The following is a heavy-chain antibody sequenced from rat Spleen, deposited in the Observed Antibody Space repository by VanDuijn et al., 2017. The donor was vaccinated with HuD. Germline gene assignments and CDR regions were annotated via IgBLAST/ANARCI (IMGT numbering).Heavy chain of an antibody. CDR3: ARQGTRWYYFDY. V-gene: IGHV5-29*01. CDR1: GFSFSNYW. J-gene: IGHJ2*01. Sequence: EVQLVETGGDLVQPGGSLKLSCVASGFSFSNYWMYWVRQAPTKGLEWVASISYDNFSTYYRDSVKGRFTISRDNAKNTLYLQMDSLRSEDTATYYCARQGTRWYYFDYWGQGVMVTVSS. CDR2: ISYDNFST. D-gene: IGHD1-1*01.